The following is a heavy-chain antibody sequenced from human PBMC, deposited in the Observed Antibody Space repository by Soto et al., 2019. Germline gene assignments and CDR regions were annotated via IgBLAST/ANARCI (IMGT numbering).Heavy chain of an antibody. J-gene: IGHJ5*02. V-gene: IGHV4-39*01. CDR2: VYYRGST. CDR1: GAAVSSTSWS. D-gene: IGHD2-21*01. CDR3: VQTAMIGVALAFDP. Sequence: TETQPISYAVRGAAVSSTSWSWGRISKYPGKGLEWIGGVYYRGSTYYNPSLKSRVAISVDASKNQFSLRLSSVTAADTAVYYCVQTAMIGVALAFDPCGLGTLVTVSS.